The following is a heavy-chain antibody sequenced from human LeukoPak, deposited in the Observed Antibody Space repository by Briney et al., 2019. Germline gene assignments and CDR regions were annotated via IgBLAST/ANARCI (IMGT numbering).Heavy chain of an antibody. CDR3: ALIAAAGPSGAFDI. J-gene: IGHJ3*02. CDR1: GGTFSSYA. V-gene: IGHV1-69*04. D-gene: IGHD6-13*01. CDR2: IIPILGIA. Sequence: ASVKVSCKASGGTFSSYAISWVRQAPGQGLEWMGRIIPILGIANYAQKFQGRVTITADKSTSTAYMELSSLRSEDTAVYYCALIAAAGPSGAFDIWGQGTMVTVSS.